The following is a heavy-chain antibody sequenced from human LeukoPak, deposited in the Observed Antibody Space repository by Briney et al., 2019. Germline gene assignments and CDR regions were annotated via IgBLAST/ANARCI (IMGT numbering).Heavy chain of an antibody. J-gene: IGHJ4*02. V-gene: IGHV3-49*02. CDR3: SRDQTPYY. CDR1: GFTVRSNY. Sequence: PGGSLRLSCAASGFTVRSNYMTWVRQAPGKGLEWVGFIASKTYGGTAEYAASVKGRFTISRDDSKSIAYLQMNSLKTEDTAVYFCSRDQTPYYWGQGTLVTVSS. CDR2: IASKTYGGTA.